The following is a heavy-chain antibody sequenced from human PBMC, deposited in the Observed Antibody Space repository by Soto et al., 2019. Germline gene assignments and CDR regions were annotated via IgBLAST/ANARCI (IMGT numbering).Heavy chain of an antibody. D-gene: IGHD6-13*01. Sequence: GGSLRLSCAASGFTFDDYAMHWVRQAPGKGLEWVSGISWNSGSIGYADSVKGRFTISRDNAKNSLYLQMNSLRAEDTALYYCAKAQRGYSRTWYFDNWGQGTLFAVSS. CDR1: GFTFDDYA. J-gene: IGHJ4*02. V-gene: IGHV3-9*01. CDR3: AKAQRGYSRTWYFDN. CDR2: ISWNSGSI.